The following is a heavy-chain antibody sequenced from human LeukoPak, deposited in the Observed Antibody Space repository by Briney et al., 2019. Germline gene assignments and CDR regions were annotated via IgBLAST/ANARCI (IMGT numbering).Heavy chain of an antibody. Sequence: GASVKVSCKASGYTFTGYYMHWVRQAPGQGIEWMGWINPNSGGTNYAQKFQGRVTMTRDTSITTAYMELSRLRSDDTAVYYCAKIVAVATAYGAFNIWGPGTMVTVSS. CDR3: AKIVAVATAYGAFNI. D-gene: IGHD2-21*02. V-gene: IGHV1-2*02. CDR2: INPNSGGT. J-gene: IGHJ3*02. CDR1: GYTFTGYY.